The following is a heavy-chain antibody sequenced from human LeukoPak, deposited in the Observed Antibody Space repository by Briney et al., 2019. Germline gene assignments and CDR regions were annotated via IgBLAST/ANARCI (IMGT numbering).Heavy chain of an antibody. V-gene: IGHV3-48*04. D-gene: IGHD3-9*01. CDR1: GFTFSSYG. CDR3: AKRPNDILTGYYLD. J-gene: IGHJ4*02. Sequence: GRSLRLSCAASGFTFSSYGMHWVRQAPGKGLEWVSYISSSSSTIYYADSVKGRFTISRDNAKNSLYLQMNSLRAEDTAVYYCAKRPNDILTGYYLDWGQGTLVTVSS. CDR2: ISSSSSTI.